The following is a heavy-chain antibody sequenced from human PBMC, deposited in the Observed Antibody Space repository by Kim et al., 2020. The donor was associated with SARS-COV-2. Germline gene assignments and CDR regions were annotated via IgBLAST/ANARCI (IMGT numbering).Heavy chain of an antibody. J-gene: IGHJ6*02. Sequence: ADSVKGRFTISRDNSKSTLYLQMNSLRAEDTAVYYCAKGARTLGRYGMDVWGQGTTVTVSS. CDR3: AKGARTLGRYGMDV. V-gene: IGHV3-23*01. D-gene: IGHD1-7*01.